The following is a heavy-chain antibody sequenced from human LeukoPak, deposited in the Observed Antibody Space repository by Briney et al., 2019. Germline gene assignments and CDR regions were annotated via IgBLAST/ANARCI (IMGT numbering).Heavy chain of an antibody. CDR1: GYSISSGYY. D-gene: IGHD2-2*01. Sequence: PSETLSLTCSVSGYSISSGYYWGWIRQPPGQGLEWIGSIDHSGSSYYNPSLKSRVTISVDTSKNQFSLKLSSVTAADTAVYYCARVCCSSTSCYDAFDIWAKGQWSPSLQ. V-gene: IGHV4-38-2*02. CDR3: ARVCCSSTSCYDAFDI. CDR2: IDHSGSS. J-gene: IGHJ3*02.